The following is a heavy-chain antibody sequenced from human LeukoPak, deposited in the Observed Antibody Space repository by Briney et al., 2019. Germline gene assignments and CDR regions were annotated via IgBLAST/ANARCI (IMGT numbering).Heavy chain of an antibody. CDR3: ARVKGAWGAFDI. Sequence: ASVKVSCKASGYTFTRYYMHWVRQAPGKGLEWMGIINPSGGSTIYAQKLQGRVTMTRDTSISTAYMELSRLRSDDTAVYYCARVKGAWGAFDIWGQGTMVTVSS. J-gene: IGHJ3*02. V-gene: IGHV1-46*04. D-gene: IGHD1-26*01. CDR2: INPSGGST. CDR1: GYTFTRYY.